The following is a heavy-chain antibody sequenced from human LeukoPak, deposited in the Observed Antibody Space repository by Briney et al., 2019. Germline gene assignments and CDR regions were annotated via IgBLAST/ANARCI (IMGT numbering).Heavy chain of an antibody. CDR2: INWNSGNI. Sequence: GGSLRLSCAASGFTFDDYAMHWVRQAPGKGLEWVSGINWNSGNIGYADSVKGRFTISRDNAKNSLYLQMNSLRAEDTALYYCARDPWGAYWYFDLWGRGTLVTVSS. V-gene: IGHV3-9*01. D-gene: IGHD7-27*01. CDR1: GFTFDDYA. CDR3: ARDPWGAYWYFDL. J-gene: IGHJ2*01.